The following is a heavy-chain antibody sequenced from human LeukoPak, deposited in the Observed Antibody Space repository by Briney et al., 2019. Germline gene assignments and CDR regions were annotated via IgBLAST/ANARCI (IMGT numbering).Heavy chain of an antibody. D-gene: IGHD6-19*01. CDR1: GFTFSNAW. V-gene: IGHV3-15*01. CDR3: TTDSSGWYALDY. J-gene: IGHJ4*02. CDR2: IKSKTDGGTT. Sequence: GGSLRLSCAASGFTFSNAWMSWVRQAPGKGLEWVGRIKSKTDGGTTDYAAPVKGRFTISRDDSKNTLYLQMNSLKTEDTAVYYCTTDSSGWYALDYWGQGTLVTVSS.